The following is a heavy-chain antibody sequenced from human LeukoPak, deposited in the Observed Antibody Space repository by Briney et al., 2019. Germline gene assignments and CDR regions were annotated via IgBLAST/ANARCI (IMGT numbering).Heavy chain of an antibody. J-gene: IGHJ1*01. CDR2: IKHDGSEK. CDR1: GFTFSRYW. D-gene: IGHD2-21*02. Sequence: GGSLRLSCAASGFTFSRYWMSWVRQAPGKGLEWVANIKHDGSEKYYLDSVKGRFTISRDNAKNSLYLQMNSLRAEDTAVYYCARDPYCGGDCYPEYFQHWGQGTLVTVSS. CDR3: ARDPYCGGDCYPEYFQH. V-gene: IGHV3-7*01.